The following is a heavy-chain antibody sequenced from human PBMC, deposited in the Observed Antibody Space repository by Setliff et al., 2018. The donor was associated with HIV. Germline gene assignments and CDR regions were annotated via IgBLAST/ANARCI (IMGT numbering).Heavy chain of an antibody. CDR2: ISWNGKII. CDR3: ARDRTYPNDVFDL. V-gene: IGHV3-20*04. Sequence: PGGSLRLSCATSGFTFGDYLMSWVRQVPGKGLEWVSGISWNGKIIGYGDSVRGRFTISRDNSRYTLYLQMNNLRAEDTAIYYCARDRTYPNDVFDLWGQGTMVTVSS. CDR1: GFTFGDYL. J-gene: IGHJ3*01.